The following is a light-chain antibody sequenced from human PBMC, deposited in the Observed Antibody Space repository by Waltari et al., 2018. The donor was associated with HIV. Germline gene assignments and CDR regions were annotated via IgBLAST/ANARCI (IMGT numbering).Light chain of an antibody. Sequence: QSVLTQPPSASGTPGQRVTISCSGSSSNIGSNTVNWYQQLPGTAPKRLRYSNNQRPSGVPDRFSGSKSGTSASLAISGLQSEDEADYYCAAWDDSLNGVVFGGGTKLTVL. V-gene: IGLV1-44*01. CDR1: SSNIGSNT. CDR3: AAWDDSLNGVV. J-gene: IGLJ2*01. CDR2: SNN.